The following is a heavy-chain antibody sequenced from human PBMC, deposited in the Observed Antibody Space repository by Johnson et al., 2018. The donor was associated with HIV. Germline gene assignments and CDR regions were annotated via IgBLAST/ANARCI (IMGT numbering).Heavy chain of an antibody. CDR1: GFIFSDYY. V-gene: IGHV3-11*04. CDR2: IDSRGSII. CDR3: ARSSDGSGGSCPDGFDI. J-gene: IGHJ3*02. D-gene: IGHD2-15*01. Sequence: QVQLVESGGDLVQPGGSLRLSCAASGFIFSDYYMTWIRQAPGKGLESISYIDSRGSIIKSADSVQGRFTITRDNAKNSLYLQMNSLRAEDAAVYYCARSSDGSGGSCPDGFDIWGQGTKVIVSS.